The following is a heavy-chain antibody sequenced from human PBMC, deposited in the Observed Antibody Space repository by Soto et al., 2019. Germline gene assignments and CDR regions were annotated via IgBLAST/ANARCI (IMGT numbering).Heavy chain of an antibody. J-gene: IGHJ5*02. D-gene: IGHD2-21*02. CDR1: GGSISSGGYY. CDR3: AVAYCGGDCYLRHNWFDP. V-gene: IGHV4-31*03. CDR2: IYYSGST. Sequence: SETLSLTCTVSGGSISSGGYYWSWIRQHPGKGLEWIGYIYYSGSTYYNPSLKSRVTISVDTSKNQFTMKLSSVTAADTAMYYCAVAYCGGDCYLRHNWFDPWGQGTLVTVSS.